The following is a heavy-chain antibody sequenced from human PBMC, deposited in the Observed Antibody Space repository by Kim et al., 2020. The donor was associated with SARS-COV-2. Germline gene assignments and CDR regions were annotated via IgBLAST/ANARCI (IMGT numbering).Heavy chain of an antibody. CDR2: IYYSGST. V-gene: IGHV4-39*07. CDR3: ARDVVVGASDGMDV. D-gene: IGHD1-26*01. Sequence: SETLSLTCTVSGGSISSSSYYWGWIRQPPGKGLEWIGSIYYSGSTYYNPSLKSRVTISVDTSKNQFSLKLSSVTAADTAVYYCARDVVVGASDGMDVWGQGTTVTVSS. J-gene: IGHJ6*02. CDR1: GGSISSSSYY.